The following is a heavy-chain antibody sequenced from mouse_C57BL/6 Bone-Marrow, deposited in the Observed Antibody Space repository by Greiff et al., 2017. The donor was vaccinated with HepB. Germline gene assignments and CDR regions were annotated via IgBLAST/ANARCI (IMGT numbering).Heavy chain of an antibody. CDR3: ARTRTTVVPYWYFDV. CDR1: GFSLTSYA. D-gene: IGHD1-1*01. J-gene: IGHJ1*03. Sequence: VQLVESGPGLVAPSQSLSITCTVSGFSLTSYAISWVRQPPGKGLEWLGVIWTGGGTNYNSALKSRLSISKDNSKSQVFLKMNSLQTDDTARYYCARTRTTVVPYWYFDVWGTGTTVTVSS. CDR2: IWTGGGT. V-gene: IGHV2-9-1*01.